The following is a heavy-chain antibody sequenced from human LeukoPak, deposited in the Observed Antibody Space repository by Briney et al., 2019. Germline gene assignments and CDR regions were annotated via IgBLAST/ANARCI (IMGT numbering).Heavy chain of an antibody. J-gene: IGHJ4*02. CDR3: ASRLSDYGGVANDY. CDR1: GGTFTSYA. CDR2: IIPIFGTA. Sequence: ASVKLSCKASGGTFTSYAISWVRQAPGQGLEWMGGIIPIFGTANYAQKFQGRVTITADESTSTAYMELSSLGSEDTAVYYCASRLSDYGGVANDYWGQGTLVTVSS. D-gene: IGHD4-23*01. V-gene: IGHV1-69*13.